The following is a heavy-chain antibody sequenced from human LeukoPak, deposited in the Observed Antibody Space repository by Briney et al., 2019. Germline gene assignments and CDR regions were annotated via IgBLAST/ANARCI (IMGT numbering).Heavy chain of an antibody. Sequence: GESLKISCKGSGYSFTSYWIGWVRQMPGKGLEWMGIIDPGDSDTRYSPSFQGQVTISADKSISTAYLQWSSLKASDTAIYYCARQEYCSGGSCYTWFDLWGQGTLVIVSS. CDR2: IDPGDSDT. V-gene: IGHV5-51*01. D-gene: IGHD2-15*01. J-gene: IGHJ5*02. CDR1: GYSFTSYW. CDR3: ARQEYCSGGSCYTWFDL.